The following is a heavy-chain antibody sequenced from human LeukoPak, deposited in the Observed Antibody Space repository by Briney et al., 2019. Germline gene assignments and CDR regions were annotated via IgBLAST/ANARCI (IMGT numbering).Heavy chain of an antibody. CDR2: ISYDGSNK. V-gene: IGHV3-30*18. Sequence: PGGSLRLSCAASGFTFSSYGMHWVRQAPGKGLEWVAVISYDGSNKYYADSVKGRFTISRDNSKNTLYLQMNSLRAEDTAVYYCAKDLRGYCSGGSCSMGGYWGQGTLVTVSS. CDR1: GFTFSSYG. J-gene: IGHJ4*02. CDR3: AKDLRGYCSGGSCSMGGY. D-gene: IGHD2-15*01.